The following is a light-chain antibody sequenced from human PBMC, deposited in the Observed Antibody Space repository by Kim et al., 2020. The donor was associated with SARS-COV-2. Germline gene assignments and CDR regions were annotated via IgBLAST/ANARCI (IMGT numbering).Light chain of an antibody. J-gene: IGLJ3*02. CDR3: QTWDSSTPWV. CDR2: QDN. CDR1: KLGDKY. Sequence: SYELTQPPSVSVSPGQTVSVTCSGDKLGDKYTYWYQQKPGQSPVLVIYQDNKRTSGIPERFSGSSSGNTATLTISGTQAIDEADYYCQTWDSSTPWVFGGGTQLTVL. V-gene: IGLV3-1*01.